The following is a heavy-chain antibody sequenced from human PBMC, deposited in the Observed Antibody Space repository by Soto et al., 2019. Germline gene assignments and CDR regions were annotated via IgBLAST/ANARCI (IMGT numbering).Heavy chain of an antibody. Sequence: GGSLRLSCAASGFTFSSYSMNWVRQAPGKGLEWVSSISSSSSYIYYADSVKGRFTISRDNAKNSLYLQMNSLRAEDTAVYYCAKVGYSSGWSAPSPTPPPGWYYFDYWGQGTPVTVSS. CDR3: AKVGYSSGWSAPSPTPPPGWYYFDY. D-gene: IGHD6-19*01. V-gene: IGHV3-21*04. J-gene: IGHJ4*02. CDR2: ISSSSSYI. CDR1: GFTFSSYS.